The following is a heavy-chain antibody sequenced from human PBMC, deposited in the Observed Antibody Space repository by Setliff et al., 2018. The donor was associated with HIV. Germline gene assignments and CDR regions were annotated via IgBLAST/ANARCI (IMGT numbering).Heavy chain of an antibody. CDR2: INPSDNRT. CDR1: GYTFNNYY. CDR3: ARRLWGLAAFEF. V-gene: IGHV1-46*02. J-gene: IGHJ4*02. Sequence: GASVKVSCKASGYTFNNYYMHWVRQAPGQGLEWMGIINPSDNRTYYAQKFQGRVTMTRDTSTSSVYMELRSLRSEDTAVYYCARRLWGLAAFEFWGQGTLVTVSS. D-gene: IGHD1-26*01.